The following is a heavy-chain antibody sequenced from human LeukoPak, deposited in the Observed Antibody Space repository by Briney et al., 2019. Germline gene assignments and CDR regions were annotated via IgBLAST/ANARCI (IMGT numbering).Heavy chain of an antibody. V-gene: IGHV4-4*07. CDR1: SGSINRHY. Sequence: SETLSLTCTVSSGSINRHYWGWVRQPAGRGREWIGRIYTTGKTDYNPSLKSRLTMSIDTSKRPFSLNLTSVTAADTAIYFCARHGYTASHYFLDFWSQGTLVTVSS. CDR3: ARHGYTASHYFLDF. D-gene: IGHD3-16*01. CDR2: IYTTGKT. J-gene: IGHJ4*02.